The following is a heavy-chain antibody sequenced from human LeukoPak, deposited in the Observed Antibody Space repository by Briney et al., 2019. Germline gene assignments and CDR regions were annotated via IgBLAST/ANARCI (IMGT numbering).Heavy chain of an antibody. Sequence: PSETLSLTCAVYGGSFSGYYWSWIRQPPGKGLEWIGEINHSGSTNYNPSLKSRVTISVDTSKNQFSLKLSSVTAADTAVYYCARHRPPRIAAAGTRRRFDPWGQGTLVTVSS. CDR2: INHSGST. J-gene: IGHJ5*02. CDR1: GGSFSGYY. CDR3: ARHRPPRIAAAGTRRRFDP. V-gene: IGHV4-34*01. D-gene: IGHD6-13*01.